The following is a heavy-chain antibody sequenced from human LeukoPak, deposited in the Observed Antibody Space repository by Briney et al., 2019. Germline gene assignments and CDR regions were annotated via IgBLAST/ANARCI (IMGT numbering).Heavy chain of an antibody. D-gene: IGHD3-10*01. Sequence: GGSLRLSCAASGFTFSSYAMSWVRQAPGKGLEWVSVISGSGGSTYYADSVKGRFTISRDNSKNTLFLQMHSLSVEDTAVYFCAKGPLSFGELTVKYLQDWGQGTLVTVSS. J-gene: IGHJ1*01. CDR1: GFTFSSYA. CDR2: ISGSGGST. CDR3: AKGPLSFGELTVKYLQD. V-gene: IGHV3-23*01.